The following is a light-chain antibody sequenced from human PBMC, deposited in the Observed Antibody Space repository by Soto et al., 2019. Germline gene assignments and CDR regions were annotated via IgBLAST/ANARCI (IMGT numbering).Light chain of an antibody. J-gene: IGLJ2*01. V-gene: IGLV2-14*01. Sequence: QSALIQPASVSGSPGQSITISCTGTSSDVGGHNFVSWYQQHPGRAPKLMIYDVRNRPSGVSNRFSGSKSANTASLTISGLQAEDEADYYCSSYSSSGTLVFGGGTKLTV. CDR1: SSDVGGHNF. CDR3: SSYSSSGTLV. CDR2: DVR.